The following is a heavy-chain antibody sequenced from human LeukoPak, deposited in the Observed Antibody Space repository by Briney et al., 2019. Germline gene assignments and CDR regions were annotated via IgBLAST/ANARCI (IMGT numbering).Heavy chain of an antibody. CDR3: AGWGRGCSSTSCYKDTWFDP. D-gene: IGHD2-2*01. CDR2: IIPIFGTA. CDR1: GGTFSSYA. J-gene: IGHJ5*02. Sequence: ASVKVSCKASGGTFSSYAISWVRQAPGQGLEWMGGIIPIFGTANYAQKFQGRVTITADESTSTAYMELSSLRSEDTAVYYCAGWGRGCSSTSCYKDTWFDPWGQGTLVTVSS. V-gene: IGHV1-69*01.